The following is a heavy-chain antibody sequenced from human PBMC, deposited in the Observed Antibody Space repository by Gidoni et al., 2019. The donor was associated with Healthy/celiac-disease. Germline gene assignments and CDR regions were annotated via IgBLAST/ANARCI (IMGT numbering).Heavy chain of an antibody. CDR1: GGSISSYY. CDR2: IYTSGST. Sequence: QVQLQESGPGLVKPSETLSLTCTVSGGSISSYYWSWNRQPAGKGLEWIGRIYTSGSTNYNPSLKSRVTMSVDTSKNQFSLKLSSVTAADTAVYYCARDRTSYGSGSYYRHRYYYGMDVWGQGTTVTVSS. D-gene: IGHD3-10*01. V-gene: IGHV4-4*07. CDR3: ARDRTSYGSGSYYRHRYYYGMDV. J-gene: IGHJ6*02.